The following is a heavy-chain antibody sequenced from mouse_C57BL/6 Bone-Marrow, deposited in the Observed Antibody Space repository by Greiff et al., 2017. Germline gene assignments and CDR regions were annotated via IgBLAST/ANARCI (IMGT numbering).Heavy chain of an antibody. D-gene: IGHD4-1*02. CDR1: GYAFSSSW. CDR3: ARSLNWFYYARDY. Sequence: QVQLQQSGPELVKPGASVKISCKASGYAFSSSWMNWVKQRPGKGLEWIGRIYTGDGDTNYNGKFKGKDTLTADKSSSTAYMQLRSLTSDDAAVYFCARSLNWFYYARDYWGQGTSVTVSS. J-gene: IGHJ4*01. V-gene: IGHV1-82*01. CDR2: IYTGDGDT.